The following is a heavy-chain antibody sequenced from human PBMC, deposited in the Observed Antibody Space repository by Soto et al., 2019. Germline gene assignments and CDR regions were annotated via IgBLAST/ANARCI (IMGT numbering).Heavy chain of an antibody. CDR2: ISSLGDST. V-gene: IGHV3-64*01. J-gene: IGHJ2*01. CDR3: ARRTAGWYFDL. D-gene: IGHD2-21*02. CDR1: GFMFNSYD. Sequence: EVQLVESGGGLVKPGGSLRLSFAASGFMFNSYDMHWVRQAPGKGLEYVSAISSLGDSTFYANSVKDRFTISRDNSKNTLYLQMGSLRAEDMAVYYCARRTAGWYFDLWGRGTLVTVSS.